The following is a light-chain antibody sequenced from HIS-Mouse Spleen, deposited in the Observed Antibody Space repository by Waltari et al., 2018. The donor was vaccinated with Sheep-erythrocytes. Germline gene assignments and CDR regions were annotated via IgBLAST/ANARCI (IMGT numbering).Light chain of an antibody. J-gene: IGLJ1*01. V-gene: IGLV2-11*01. CDR3: CSYAGSYNHV. CDR2: DVS. Sequence: QSALTQPRSVSGSPGQSVTISCTGTSSDVGGYNYVSWYQQHPGKAPKLMIYDVSKRRSGVPARFSGSKSGNTASLTISGLQAEDEADYYCCSYAGSYNHVFATGTKVTVL. CDR1: SSDVGGYNY.